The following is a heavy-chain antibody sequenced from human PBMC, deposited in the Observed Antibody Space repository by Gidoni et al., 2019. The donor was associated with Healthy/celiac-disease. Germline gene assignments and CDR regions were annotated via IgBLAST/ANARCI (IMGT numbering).Heavy chain of an antibody. V-gene: IGHV4-30-4*01. CDR1: GGSISSGDYY. CDR3: ARGHGDFWSGQPQGSYFDY. CDR2: LYYSGST. D-gene: IGHD3-3*01. J-gene: IGHJ4*02. Sequence: QVQLQESGPGLVKPSPTLSLTCTVSGGSISSGDYYWSWIRQPPGKGLEWIGYLYYSGSTYYNPSLKSRVTISVDTSKNQFSLKLSSVTAADTAVYYCARGHGDFWSGQPQGSYFDYWGQGTLVTVSS.